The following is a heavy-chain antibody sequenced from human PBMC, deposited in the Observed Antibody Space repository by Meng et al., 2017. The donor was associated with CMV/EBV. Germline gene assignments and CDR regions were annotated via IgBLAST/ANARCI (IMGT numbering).Heavy chain of an antibody. Sequence: VLRVGSGGVWVQLVGSLRRSCAVCGFTCSSYWMSWVRQAPGKGLEWVANIKQDGSEKYYVDSVKGRFIISRDNAKNSLYLQMNSLRAEDTAVYYCARDRYYGDYGDYWGQGTLVTVSS. D-gene: IGHD4-17*01. CDR2: IKQDGSEK. CDR3: ARDRYYGDYGDY. CDR1: GFTCSSYW. V-gene: IGHV3-7*04. J-gene: IGHJ4*02.